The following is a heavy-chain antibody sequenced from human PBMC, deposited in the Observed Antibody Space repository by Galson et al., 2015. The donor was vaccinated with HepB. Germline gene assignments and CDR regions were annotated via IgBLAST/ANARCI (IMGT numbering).Heavy chain of an antibody. D-gene: IGHD3-3*01. CDR3: AIPGWGLRFLEWLYGPFDY. Sequence: SLRLSCAASGFTFSSYAMHWVRQAPGKGLEWVAVISYDGSNKYYADSVKGRFTISRDNSKNTLYLQMNSLRAEDTAVYYCAIPGWGLRFLEWLYGPFDYWGQGTLVTVSS. J-gene: IGHJ4*02. CDR1: GFTFSSYA. V-gene: IGHV3-30-3*01. CDR2: ISYDGSNK.